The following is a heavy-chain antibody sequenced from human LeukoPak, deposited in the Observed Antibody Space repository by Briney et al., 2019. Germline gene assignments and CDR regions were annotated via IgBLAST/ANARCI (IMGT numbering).Heavy chain of an antibody. CDR3: ARDGYSSSWYYAFDI. Sequence: PSETLSLTCTVSGYSISSGYYWGWIRQPPGKGLEWIGSIYHSGSTYYNPSLKSRVTISVDTSKNQFSLKLSSVTAADTAVYYCARDGYSSSWYYAFDIWGQGTMVTVPS. D-gene: IGHD6-13*01. CDR2: IYHSGST. V-gene: IGHV4-38-2*02. J-gene: IGHJ3*02. CDR1: GYSISSGYY.